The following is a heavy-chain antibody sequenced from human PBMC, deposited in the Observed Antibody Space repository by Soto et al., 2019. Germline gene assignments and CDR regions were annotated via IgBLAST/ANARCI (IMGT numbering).Heavy chain of an antibody. V-gene: IGHV3-23*01. CDR1: GFIFNNYA. Sequence: EVQLLASGGGLVQRGGSLRLSCAASGFIFNNYAMTWVRQAPGKGLEWVVRVSGGGGSAYYEGSVKGRLTISRDNSNNSLYLQITNVRATDTSVYYCVRRACGVVVWYYDMWGRGTLVSVFS. CDR3: VRRACGVVVWYYDM. D-gene: IGHD3-3*01. J-gene: IGHJ2*01. CDR2: VSGGGGSA.